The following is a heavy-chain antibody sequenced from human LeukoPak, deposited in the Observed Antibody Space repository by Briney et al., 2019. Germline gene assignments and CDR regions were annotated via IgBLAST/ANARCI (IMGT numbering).Heavy chain of an antibody. V-gene: IGHV4-59*08. CDR2: IYYSGST. D-gene: IGHD5-24*01. J-gene: IGHJ4*02. Sequence: SETLSLTCTVSGGSISSYYWSWIRQPPGKGLEWIGYIYYSGSTNYNPSLKSRVTISVDTSKNQFSLKLSSVTAADTAVYYCARLSRDGYKPMDYWGQGTLVTVSS. CDR1: GGSISSYY. CDR3: ARLSRDGYKPMDY.